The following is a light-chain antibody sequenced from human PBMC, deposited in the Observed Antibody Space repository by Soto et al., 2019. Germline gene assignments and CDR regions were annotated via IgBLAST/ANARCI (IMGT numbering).Light chain of an antibody. CDR1: SSDSDVNDYKF. V-gene: IGLV2-11*01. CDR3: CSYAFTYSYV. J-gene: IGLJ1*01. Sequence: QSALTQPRSVSGSPGQSVTISCTGTSSDSDVNDYKFFSWYQQHPGKAPKLIIFDVSERPSGDPDRFSASKSGNTASLSISGLQAEDDADYYCCSYAFTYSYVFWSGTKVTVL. CDR2: DVS.